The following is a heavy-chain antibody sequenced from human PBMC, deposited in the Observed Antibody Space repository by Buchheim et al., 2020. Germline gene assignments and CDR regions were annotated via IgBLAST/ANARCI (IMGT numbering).Heavy chain of an antibody. CDR1: GGYISSYY. Sequence: QVHLQESGPGLVKPSETLSLTCTVSGGYISSYYWSWIRQPPGKGLEYIGYTHYSGSTNANFSLKSRVTISLDRSKNQFSLRLNSVTAADTAVYYCARHEYYDRSGYDYGIDVWGQGTT. CDR2: THYSGST. V-gene: IGHV4-59*08. J-gene: IGHJ6*02. D-gene: IGHD3-22*01. CDR3: ARHEYYDRSGYDYGIDV.